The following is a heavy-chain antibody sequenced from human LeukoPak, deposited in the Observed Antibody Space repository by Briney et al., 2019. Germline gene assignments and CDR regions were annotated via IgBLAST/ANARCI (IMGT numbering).Heavy chain of an antibody. J-gene: IGHJ5*02. V-gene: IGHV3-11*04. Sequence: GGSLRLSCAASGFTFSDYYMSWIRQAPGKGLGWVSYISSSGSTIYYADSVKGRFTISRDNAKNSLYLQMNSLRAEDTAVYYCARDSYSSSWTGGWFDPWGQGTLVTVSS. CDR1: GFTFSDYY. CDR3: ARDSYSSSWTGGWFDP. CDR2: ISSSGSTI. D-gene: IGHD6-13*01.